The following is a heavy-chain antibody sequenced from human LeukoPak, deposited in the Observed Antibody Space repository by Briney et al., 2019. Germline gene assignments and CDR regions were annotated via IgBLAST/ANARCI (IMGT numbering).Heavy chain of an antibody. Sequence: ASVKVSCKASNYNFTNYGITWVRQAPGQGLEWMGWISAYNGNTNYAQKFQGRVTMTTDTSTETGYMELRSLSSDDTAVYYCARGGITIFGVIKFDYWGQGTPVTVSS. J-gene: IGHJ4*02. CDR1: NYNFTNYG. CDR3: ARGGITIFGVIKFDY. D-gene: IGHD3-3*01. CDR2: ISAYNGNT. V-gene: IGHV1-18*01.